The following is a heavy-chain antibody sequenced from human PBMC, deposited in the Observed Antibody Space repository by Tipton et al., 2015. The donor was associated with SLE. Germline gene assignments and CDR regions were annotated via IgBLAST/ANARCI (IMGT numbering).Heavy chain of an antibody. CDR1: GGSISSYY. J-gene: IGHJ2*01. Sequence: TLSLTCTVSGGSISSYYWSWIRQPPGKGLEWIGYIYYSGSTNYNPSLKSRVTISVDTSKNQFSLKLSSVTAADTAVYYCARAGSTEMATTPQGHFDLWGRGTLVTVSS. V-gene: IGHV4-59*01. CDR2: IYYSGST. CDR3: ARAGSTEMATTPQGHFDL. D-gene: IGHD5-24*01.